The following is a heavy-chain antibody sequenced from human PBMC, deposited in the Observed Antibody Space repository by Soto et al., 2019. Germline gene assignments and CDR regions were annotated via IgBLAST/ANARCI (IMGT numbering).Heavy chain of an antibody. V-gene: IGHV4-39*01. CDR3: AILLTYYYGSKTNWFDP. Sequence: SETLSLTCTVSGGSISSSSYYWGWIRQPPGKGLEWIGSIYYSGSTYYNPSLKSRVTISVDTSKNQFSLKLSSVTAADTAVYYCAILLTYYYGSKTNWFDPWGQGTLVTVSS. J-gene: IGHJ5*02. CDR2: IYYSGST. CDR1: GGSISSSSYY. D-gene: IGHD3-10*01.